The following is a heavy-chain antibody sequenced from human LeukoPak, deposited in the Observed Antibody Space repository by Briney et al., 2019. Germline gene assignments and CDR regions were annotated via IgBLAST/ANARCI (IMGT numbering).Heavy chain of an antibody. CDR2: ICPGDSDT. CDR1: GYSFTSYW. V-gene: IGHV5-51*01. CDR3: ARSPQAIVVVPAATKRNAFDI. D-gene: IGHD2-2*01. J-gene: IGHJ3*02. Sequence: GESLKISCKGSGYSFTSYWIGWVRQMPGKGLEWMGIICPGDSDTRYSPSFQGQVTISADKSISTAYLQWSSLKASDTAMYYCARSPQAIVVVPAATKRNAFDIWGQGTMVTVSS.